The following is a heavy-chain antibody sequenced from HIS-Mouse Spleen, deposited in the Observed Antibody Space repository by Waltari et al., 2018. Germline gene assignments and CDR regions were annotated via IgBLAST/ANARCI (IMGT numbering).Heavy chain of an antibody. Sequence: QVQLQQWGAGLLKPSETLSLTCAVYGGSFIGYYWSGIRQPPGKGLEWIGEINHSGSTNYNPSLKSRVTISVDTSKNQFSLKLSSVTAADTAVYYCARVNSSFDYWGQGTLVTVSS. J-gene: IGHJ4*02. CDR1: GGSFIGYY. CDR2: INHSGST. CDR3: ARVNSSFDY. V-gene: IGHV4-34*01. D-gene: IGHD6-13*01.